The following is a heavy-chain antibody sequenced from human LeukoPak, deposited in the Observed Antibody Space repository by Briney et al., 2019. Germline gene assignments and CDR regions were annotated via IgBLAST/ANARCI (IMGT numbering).Heavy chain of an antibody. CDR3: ARRSITMIDY. Sequence: PSETLSLTCTVSGGSISSSSYYWGWIRQPPGKGLEWIGSIYYSGSTYYNPSLKSRVTISVDTSKNQFSLKLSSVTAADTAVYHCARRSITMIDYWGQGTLVTVSS. CDR2: IYYSGST. J-gene: IGHJ4*02. CDR1: GGSISSSSYY. D-gene: IGHD3-22*01. V-gene: IGHV4-39*07.